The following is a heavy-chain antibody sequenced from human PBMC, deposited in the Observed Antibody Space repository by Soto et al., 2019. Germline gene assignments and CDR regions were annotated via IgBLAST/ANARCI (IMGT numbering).Heavy chain of an antibody. V-gene: IGHV3-64D*06. CDR1: GFTFSSYA. CDR2: ISSNGGST. J-gene: IGHJ4*02. D-gene: IGHD6-13*01. Sequence: GGSLRLSCSVSGFTFSSYAMHWVRQAPGKGLEYVSSISSNGGSTYYPDSVKGRFTTSRDNSKNTLYLQTSSLRVEDTAVYYCVKDRWVDYWGQGTLVTVSS. CDR3: VKDRWVDY.